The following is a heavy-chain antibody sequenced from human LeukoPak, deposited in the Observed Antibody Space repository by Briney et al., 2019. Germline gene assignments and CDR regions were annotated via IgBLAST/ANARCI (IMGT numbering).Heavy chain of an antibody. Sequence: PSQTLSLTCTVSGGSISSGGYYWSWIRQHPGKGLERIGYIYYSGSTYYNPSLKSRVTISVDTSKNQFSLKLSSVTAADTAVYYCARGPGDYVWGSYRSPYYFDYWGQGTLVTVSS. CDR3: ARGPGDYVWGSYRSPYYFDY. D-gene: IGHD3-16*02. J-gene: IGHJ4*02. CDR2: IYYSGST. CDR1: GGSISSGGYY. V-gene: IGHV4-31*03.